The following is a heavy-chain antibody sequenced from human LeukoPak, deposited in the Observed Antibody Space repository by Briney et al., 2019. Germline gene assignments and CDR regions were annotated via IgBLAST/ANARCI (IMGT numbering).Heavy chain of an antibody. CDR1: GYTLTDYD. CDR3: ARGPGSAY. Sequence: ASVKVSCKASGYTLTDYDINWVRQATGQGLEWMGWMNPKSGNTGYVRKFQGRVTMTSNNSISTAYMELSRPRSEDTAVYYCARGPGSAYWGQGTVVIVSS. CDR2: MNPKSGNT. J-gene: IGHJ4*02. V-gene: IGHV1-8*02. D-gene: IGHD6-19*01.